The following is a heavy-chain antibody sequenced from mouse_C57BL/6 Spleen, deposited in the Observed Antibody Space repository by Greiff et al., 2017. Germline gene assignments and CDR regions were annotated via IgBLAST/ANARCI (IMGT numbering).Heavy chain of an antibody. V-gene: IGHV1-66*01. J-gene: IGHJ4*01. CDR3: ARSPYDGYPMDY. CDR2: IYPGSGNT. D-gene: IGHD2-3*01. CDR1: GYSFTSYY. Sequence: VQLQQSGPELVKPGASVKISCKASGYSFTSYYIHWVKQRPGQGLEWIGWIYPGSGNTKYNEKFKGKATLTADTSSSTAYMQLSSLTSEDSAVYYCARSPYDGYPMDYWGQGTSVTVSS.